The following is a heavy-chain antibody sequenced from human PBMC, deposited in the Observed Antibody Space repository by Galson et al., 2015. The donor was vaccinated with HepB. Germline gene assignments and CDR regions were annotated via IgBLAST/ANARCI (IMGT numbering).Heavy chain of an antibody. CDR1: GGSISSYY. Sequence: ETLSLTCTVSGGSISSYYWSWIRQPPGKGLEWIGYIYYSGSTNYNPSLKSRVTISVDTSKNQFSLKLSSVTAADTAVYYCARGKGSGWYGGFWFDPWGQGTLVTVSS. CDR2: IYYSGST. D-gene: IGHD6-19*01. CDR3: ARGKGSGWYGGFWFDP. J-gene: IGHJ5*02. V-gene: IGHV4-59*08.